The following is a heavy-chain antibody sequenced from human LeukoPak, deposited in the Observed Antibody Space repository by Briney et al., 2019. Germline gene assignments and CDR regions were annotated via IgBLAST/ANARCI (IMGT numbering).Heavy chain of an antibody. CDR2: ISAGSTNK. J-gene: IGHJ4*02. Sequence: PGGSLRLSCVASGFTFSGFAMIWVRQVPGKGLEWVSSISAGSTNKYYADSVKGRFTISRDNSKNTLYLQMNSLRAEDTAVYYCAKARSAVRGVIGYFDYWGQGTLVTVSS. CDR3: AKARSAVRGVIGYFDY. CDR1: GFTFSGFA. V-gene: IGHV3-23*01. D-gene: IGHD3-10*01.